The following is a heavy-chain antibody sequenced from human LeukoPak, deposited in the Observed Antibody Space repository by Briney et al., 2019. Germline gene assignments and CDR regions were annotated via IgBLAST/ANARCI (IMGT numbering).Heavy chain of an antibody. J-gene: IGHJ4*02. V-gene: IGHV1-18*01. D-gene: IGHD3-3*01. CDR1: GYTFPSYG. CDR2: ISAYNGNT. Sequence: ASVKVSCKASGYTFPSYGISWVRQAPGQGLEWMGWISAYNGNTNYAQKLQGRVTMTTDTSTSTAYMELRSLRSDDTAAYYCARKYYDFWSGYTHFDYWGQGTLVTVSS. CDR3: ARKYYDFWSGYTHFDY.